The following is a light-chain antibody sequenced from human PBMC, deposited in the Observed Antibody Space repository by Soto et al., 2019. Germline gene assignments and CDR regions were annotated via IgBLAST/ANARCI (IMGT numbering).Light chain of an antibody. J-gene: IGKJ5*01. CDR2: GAS. Sequence: EIVLTQSPGTLSLSPGERATLSCRASQSVRSTYLAWYQQKFGQAPRLLIYGASSRATGIPDRFAGSGSGTDFTLTISRLEPEDFAVYYCQHYDTLSFGQGTRLEI. V-gene: IGKV3-20*01. CDR3: QHYDTLS. CDR1: QSVRSTY.